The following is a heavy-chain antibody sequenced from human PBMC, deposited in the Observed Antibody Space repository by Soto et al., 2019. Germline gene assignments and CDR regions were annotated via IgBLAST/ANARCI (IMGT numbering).Heavy chain of an antibody. J-gene: IGHJ6*02. D-gene: IGHD3-3*01. Sequence: ASVEVCCKASGYTFTSYAMHWVRQAPGQRLEWMGWINAGNGNTKYSQKFQGRVTITRDTSASTAYMELSSLRSEDTAVYYCARDPPSYDFWSGYSYGMDVWGQGTTVTVSS. CDR2: INAGNGNT. CDR1: GYTFTSYA. V-gene: IGHV1-3*01. CDR3: ARDPPSYDFWSGYSYGMDV.